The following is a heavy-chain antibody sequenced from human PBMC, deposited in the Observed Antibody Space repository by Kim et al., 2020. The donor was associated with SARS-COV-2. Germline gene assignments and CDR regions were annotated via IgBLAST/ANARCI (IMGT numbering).Heavy chain of an antibody. CDR2: INHSGGT. J-gene: IGHJ6*02. Sequence: SETLSLTCAVFGGSLSGYHWTWIRQSPGKGLEWIGEINHSGGTNCIPSLKSRVTVSLDTPKNQFSLKLRPVTAADTAVYYFARGRAGVVPSRVLGLGPYYDYYAVDVWGQGTPVTVSS. V-gene: IGHV4-34*01. CDR3: ARGRAGVVPSRVLGLGPYYDYYAVDV. CDR1: GGSLSGYH. D-gene: IGHD3-3*01.